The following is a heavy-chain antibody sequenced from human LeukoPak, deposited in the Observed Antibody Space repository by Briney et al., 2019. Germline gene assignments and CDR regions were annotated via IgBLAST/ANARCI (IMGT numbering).Heavy chain of an antibody. CDR2: IDHRGST. CDR1: GGSFSGYY. V-gene: IGHV4-34*01. Sequence: SETLSLTCAVYGGSFSGYYWSWIRQSPGQGLEWIGEIDHRGSTKYNPSLKSRVTISVDTSKNQFSLKLSSVTAADTAVYYCAAGSGSYYPYYFGYWGQGTLVTVSS. CDR3: AAGSGSYYPYYFGY. J-gene: IGHJ4*02. D-gene: IGHD3-10*01.